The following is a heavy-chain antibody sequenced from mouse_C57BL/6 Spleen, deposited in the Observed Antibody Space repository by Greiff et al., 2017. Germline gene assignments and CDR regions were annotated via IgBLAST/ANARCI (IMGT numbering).Heavy chain of an antibody. J-gene: IGHJ3*01. CDR2: IWSEGST. Sequence: VQLVESGPGLVAPSQSLSITCTVSGFSLTCYGVHWVRQPTGKGLEWVVVIWSEGSTTYNSALKSKPSIRHDSSKNQVFLQLNSLPTDDTAMYYCARPGVTGPFAYWCPGSLVTVSA. CDR1: GFSLTCYG. D-gene: IGHD2-2*01. CDR3: ARPGVTGPFAY. V-gene: IGHV2-6*03.